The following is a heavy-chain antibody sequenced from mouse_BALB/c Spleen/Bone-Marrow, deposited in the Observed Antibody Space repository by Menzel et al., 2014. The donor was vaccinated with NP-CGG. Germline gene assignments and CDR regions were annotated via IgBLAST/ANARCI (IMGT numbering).Heavy chain of an antibody. V-gene: IGHV1S81*02. D-gene: IGHD2-12*01. Sequence: QVQLKQSGAELVKPGASVKLSCKASGYTFTSYYMCWVKQRPGQGLEWIGEINPSNGGTNFNEKFNSKATLTVDKSSSTAYMSLSSLTSEDSAVYYCTRSRRAMDHWGQGTSATVSS. CDR2: INPSNGGT. CDR3: TRSRRAMDH. J-gene: IGHJ4*01. CDR1: GYTFTSYY.